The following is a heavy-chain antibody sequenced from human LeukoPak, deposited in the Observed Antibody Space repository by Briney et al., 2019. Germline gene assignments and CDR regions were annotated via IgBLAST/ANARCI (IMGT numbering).Heavy chain of an antibody. Sequence: GGSLRLSCAASGFTFSSYSMNWVRQAPGKGLEWVSYISSSSSTIYYADSVKGRFTISRDNAKNSLYLQMNSLRDEDTVVYYCARVYSSSWKIGGAFDIWGQGTMVTVSS. CDR1: GFTFSSYS. V-gene: IGHV3-48*02. D-gene: IGHD6-13*01. CDR3: ARVYSSSWKIGGAFDI. J-gene: IGHJ3*02. CDR2: ISSSSSTI.